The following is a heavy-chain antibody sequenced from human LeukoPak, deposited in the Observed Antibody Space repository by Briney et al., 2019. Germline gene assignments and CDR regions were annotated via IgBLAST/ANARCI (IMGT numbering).Heavy chain of an antibody. V-gene: IGHV3-23*01. CDR1: GFTFSSYG. D-gene: IGHD2-15*01. CDR2: ISGSGGST. Sequence: GGSLRLSCAASGFTFSSYGMSWVRQAPGKGLEWVSAISGSGGSTYYADSVKGRFTISRDNSKNTLYLQMNSLRAEDTALYYCAREQDREASATIVGDYWGQGTLVTVSS. J-gene: IGHJ4*02. CDR3: AREQDREASATIVGDY.